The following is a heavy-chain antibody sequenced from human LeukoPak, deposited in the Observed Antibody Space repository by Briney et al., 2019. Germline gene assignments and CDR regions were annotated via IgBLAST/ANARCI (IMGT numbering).Heavy chain of an antibody. CDR3: ARVTYHDFWSGYYTADYYFDY. V-gene: IGHV3-74*01. CDR2: INSDGSST. J-gene: IGHJ4*02. D-gene: IGHD3-3*01. CDR1: GFTFSSYW. Sequence: GGSLRLSCAASGFTFSSYWMHWVRQAPGKGLVWVSRINSDGSSTSYADSVKGRFTISRDNAKNTLYLQMNSLRAEDTAVYYCARVTYHDFWSGYYTADYYFDYWGQGTLVTVSS.